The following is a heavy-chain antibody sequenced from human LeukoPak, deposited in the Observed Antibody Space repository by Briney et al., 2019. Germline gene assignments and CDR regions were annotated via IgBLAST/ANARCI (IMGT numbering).Heavy chain of an antibody. CDR1: GFSFSSSG. V-gene: IGHV3-30*03. Sequence: PGGSPRLSCAASGFSFSSSGMHWVRQAAGKGLEWVAVISYDGSNKYYADSVKGRFTISRDNSKNTLYLQMNSLRAEDTAVYYCARDPLLTRWYYYDSSGYQDYYFDYWGQGTLVTVSS. D-gene: IGHD3-22*01. J-gene: IGHJ4*02. CDR3: ARDPLLTRWYYYDSSGYQDYYFDY. CDR2: ISYDGSNK.